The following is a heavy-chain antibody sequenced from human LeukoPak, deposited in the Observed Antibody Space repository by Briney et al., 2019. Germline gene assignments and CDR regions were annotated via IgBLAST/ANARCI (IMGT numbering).Heavy chain of an antibody. CDR2: IYPDGKA. J-gene: IGHJ4*02. V-gene: IGHV3-53*01. D-gene: IGHD3-16*02. Sequence: PGGSLRLSCAASGVTVSTIYMGWVRQAPGKGLDWVSVIYPDGKAYYAESVKGRFTISRDSSENTLFLQMNSLRAEDTAVYYCAKAHDYVWGSYPSFDYWGQGTLVTVSS. CDR1: GVTVSTIY. CDR3: AKAHDYVWGSYPSFDY.